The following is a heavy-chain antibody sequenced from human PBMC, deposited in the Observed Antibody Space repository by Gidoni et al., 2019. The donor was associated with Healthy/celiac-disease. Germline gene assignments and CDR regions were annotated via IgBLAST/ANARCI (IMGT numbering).Heavy chain of an antibody. CDR3: ARHGALWYSGSYGRPKGNRPFDP. J-gene: IGHJ5*02. CDR1: GGSFSGYY. Sequence: QVQLQQWGAGLLKPSETLSPTCAVYGGSFSGYYWSWIRQPPGKGLEWIGEINHSGSTNYNPSLKSRVTISVDTSKNQFSLKLSSVTAADTAVYYCARHGALWYSGSYGRPKGNRPFDPWGQGTLVTVSS. V-gene: IGHV4-34*01. CDR2: INHSGST. D-gene: IGHD1-26*01.